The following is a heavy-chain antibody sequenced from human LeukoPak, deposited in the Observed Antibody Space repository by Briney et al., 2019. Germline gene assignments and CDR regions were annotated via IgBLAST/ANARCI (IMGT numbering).Heavy chain of an antibody. J-gene: IGHJ4*02. D-gene: IGHD2-15*01. CDR2: INHNGNVN. V-gene: IGHV3-7*03. CDR1: GFTFSSYW. Sequence: GGSLRLSCAASGFTFSSYWMNWARQAPGKGLEWVASINHNGNVNYYADSVKGRFTISRDNAKNSLYLQMSNLRAEDTAVYYCAKQLGYCSDGSCYFPYWGQGTLVTVSS. CDR3: AKQLGYCSDGSCYFPY.